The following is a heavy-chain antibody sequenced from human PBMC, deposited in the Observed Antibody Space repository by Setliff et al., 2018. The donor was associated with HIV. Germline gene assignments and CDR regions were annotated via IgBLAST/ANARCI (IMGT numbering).Heavy chain of an antibody. D-gene: IGHD3-10*01. CDR3: ARGALLAVFDFDH. Sequence: ASVKVSCKGSGYTFTTYSIHWVRQAPGQSLEWMGWISVGKGDTKYSQEFQDRITITRDTSANTAYMELNNLRSDDTAVYFCARGALLAVFDFDHWGHGTLVTVSS. CDR2: ISVGKGDT. V-gene: IGHV1-3*01. CDR1: GYTFTTYS. J-gene: IGHJ4*01.